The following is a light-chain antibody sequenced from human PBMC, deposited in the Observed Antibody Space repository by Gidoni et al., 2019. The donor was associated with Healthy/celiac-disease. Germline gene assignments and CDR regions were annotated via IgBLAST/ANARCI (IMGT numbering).Light chain of an antibody. V-gene: IGLV2-11*01. CDR3: CSYAGSYRV. CDR1: RSDVGGYNY. CDR2: DVS. Sequence: QSALTQPRSVSGSPGQSLTITCTGTRSDVGGYNYVSWYQQHPGKAPKLMIYDVSKRPSGVPDRFSGSKSGNTASLTISGLQAEDEADYYCCSYAGSYRVFGTGTKVTVL. J-gene: IGLJ1*01.